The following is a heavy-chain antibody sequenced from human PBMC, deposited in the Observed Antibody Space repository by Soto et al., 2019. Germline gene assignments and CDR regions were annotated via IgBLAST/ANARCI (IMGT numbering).Heavy chain of an antibody. CDR1: GGSISSYY. CDR2: IYYSGST. D-gene: IGHD5-18*01. CDR3: ASVDTAMAYYYYMDV. Sequence: SETLSLTCTVSGGSISSYYWSWIRQPPGKGLEWIGYIYYSGSTNYNPSLKSRVTISVDTSKNQFSLKLSSVTAADTAVYYCASVDTAMAYYYYMDVWGKGTTVTVSS. J-gene: IGHJ6*03. V-gene: IGHV4-59*01.